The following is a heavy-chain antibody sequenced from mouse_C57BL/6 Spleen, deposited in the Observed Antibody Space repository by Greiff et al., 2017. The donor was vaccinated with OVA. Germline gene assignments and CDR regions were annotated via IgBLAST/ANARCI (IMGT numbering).Heavy chain of an antibody. Sequence: VQLQQSGAELVRPGTSVKVSCKASGYAFTNYLIEWVKQRPGKGLEWIGVINPGSGGTNYNEKFKGKATLTADKSSSTDYMQLSSLTSEDSAVXFCARSPIYYGTPWFAYWGQGTLVTVSA. CDR3: ARSPIYYGTPWFAY. J-gene: IGHJ3*01. V-gene: IGHV1-54*01. D-gene: IGHD2-1*01. CDR2: INPGSGGT. CDR1: GYAFTNYL.